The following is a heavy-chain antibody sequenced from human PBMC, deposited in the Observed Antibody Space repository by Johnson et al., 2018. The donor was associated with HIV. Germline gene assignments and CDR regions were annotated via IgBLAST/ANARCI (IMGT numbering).Heavy chain of an antibody. CDR2: INWNGGST. Sequence: VQLVESGGGVVRPGGSLRLSCAASGFTFDDYGMSWVRQAPGKGLEWVSGINWNGGSTGYADSVKGRFTISRDNAKNSLYLQMNSLRAEDTALYYCARGGLIAAAAIDDAFDVWGQGTMVTVSS. D-gene: IGHD6-13*01. J-gene: IGHJ3*01. CDR1: GFTFDDYG. V-gene: IGHV3-20*04. CDR3: ARGGLIAAAAIDDAFDV.